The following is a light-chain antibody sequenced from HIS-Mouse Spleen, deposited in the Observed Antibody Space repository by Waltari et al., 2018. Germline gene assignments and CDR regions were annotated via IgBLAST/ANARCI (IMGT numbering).Light chain of an antibody. CDR1: SSDVVGYNS. V-gene: IGLV2-11*01. Sequence: QSALTQPRSVSGSPGPSVTISCTGTSSDVVGYNSVSWYQQHPGKAPKHMIYDVSKRPSGVPDRFSGSKSGNTASLTISGLQAEDEADYYCCSYAGSYTWVFGGGTKLTVL. CDR3: CSYAGSYTWV. CDR2: DVS. J-gene: IGLJ3*02.